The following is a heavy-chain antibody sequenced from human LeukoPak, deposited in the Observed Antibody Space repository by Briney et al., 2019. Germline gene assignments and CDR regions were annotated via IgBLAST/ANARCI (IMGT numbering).Heavy chain of an antibody. Sequence: ASVKVSCKASGYTFINHAIHWVRQAPGQRLEWMGWINIGDGNTKYSQNFQGRITITRDTSATTAYMDLSSLRSEDTAMYYCARRLGRSFDYWGQGTLVTVSS. CDR3: ARRLGRSFDY. CDR1: GYTFINHA. V-gene: IGHV1-3*04. CDR2: INIGDGNT. J-gene: IGHJ4*02. D-gene: IGHD2-21*01.